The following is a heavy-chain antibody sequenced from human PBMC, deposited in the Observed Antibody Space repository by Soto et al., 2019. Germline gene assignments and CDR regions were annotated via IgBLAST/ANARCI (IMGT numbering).Heavy chain of an antibody. J-gene: IGHJ5*02. CDR1: GGSISSYY. Sequence: PSETLSLTCSVSGGSISSYYCSWFRQPPGKGLEWIGHMHYSGSTYYNPSLKSRVTISVDRSKNQFSLKLSSVTAADTVVYYCARVPDRWGQGTLVTVSS. CDR3: ARVPDR. D-gene: IGHD2-2*01. V-gene: IGHV4-59*12. CDR2: MHYSGST.